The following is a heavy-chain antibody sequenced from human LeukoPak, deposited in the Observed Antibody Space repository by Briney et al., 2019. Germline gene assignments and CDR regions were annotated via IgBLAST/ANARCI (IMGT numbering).Heavy chain of an antibody. CDR3: AKGLTFYSYSGMDV. CDR2: ISGSGGST. CDR1: GYTFSSYA. V-gene: IGHV3-23*01. D-gene: IGHD6-19*01. Sequence: GGSLRLSCAASGYTFSSYAMSWVRQAPGKGLEWVSAISGSGGSTYYADSVKGRFTTSRDNSKNTLHLQMNSLRAEDTAVYYCAKGLTFYSYSGMDVWGQGTTVTVSS. J-gene: IGHJ6*02.